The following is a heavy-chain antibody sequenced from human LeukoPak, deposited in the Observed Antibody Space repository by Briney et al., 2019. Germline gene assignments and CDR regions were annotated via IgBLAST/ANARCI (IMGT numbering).Heavy chain of an antibody. Sequence: PGGSLRLSCAASGFTFDDYAMHWVRQAPGKGLEWVSLISWDGGSTYYADSVKGRFTISRDNSKNSLYLQMNSLRAEDTAVYYCAKDRYYYDSSALQYYFDYWGQGTLVTVSS. J-gene: IGHJ4*02. V-gene: IGHV3-43D*03. CDR2: ISWDGGST. D-gene: IGHD3-22*01. CDR1: GFTFDDYA. CDR3: AKDRYYYDSSALQYYFDY.